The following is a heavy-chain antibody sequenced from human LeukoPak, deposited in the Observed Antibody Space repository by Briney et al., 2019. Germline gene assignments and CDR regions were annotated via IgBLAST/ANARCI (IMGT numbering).Heavy chain of an antibody. CDR1: GYTFTSYG. V-gene: IGHV1-18*01. D-gene: IGHD3-9*01. CDR2: ISAYNGNT. CDR3: AREDADDRYFDREYNWFDP. Sequence: ASVKVSCEASGYTFTSYGISWVRQAPGQGLEWMRWISAYNGNTNYAQKLQGRVTMTTDTSTSTAYMELRSLRSDDTAVYYCAREDADDRYFDREYNWFDPWGQGTLVTVSS. J-gene: IGHJ5*02.